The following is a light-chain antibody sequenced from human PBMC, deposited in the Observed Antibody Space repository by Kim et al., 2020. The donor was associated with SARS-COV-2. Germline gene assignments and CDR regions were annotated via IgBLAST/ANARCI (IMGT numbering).Light chain of an antibody. CDR3: QQYYGSPLT. CDR1: QSLLSNSNKKNY. J-gene: IGKJ4*01. Sequence: DIVMTQSPDSLAVSLGERATINCKSSQSLLSNSNKKNYLAWYRQKPGQPPKLLVYWASTRESGVPDRFSGSGSGTDFTLTISSLQAEDVAVYYCQQYYGSPLTFGGGTKLEIK. CDR2: WAS. V-gene: IGKV4-1*01.